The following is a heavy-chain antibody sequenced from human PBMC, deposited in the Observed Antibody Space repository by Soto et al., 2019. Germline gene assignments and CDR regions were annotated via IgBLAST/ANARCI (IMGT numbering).Heavy chain of an antibody. CDR1: GFTFSSYG. J-gene: IGHJ6*02. V-gene: IGHV3-30*18. CDR3: AKDKYSSSSSYYYYYGMDV. D-gene: IGHD6-6*01. Sequence: QVQLVESGGGVVQPGRSLRLSCAASGFTFSSYGMHWVRQAPGKGLEWVAVISYDGSNKYYADSVKGRFTISRDNSKNTLYLQMNSLRAEDTAVYYCAKDKYSSSSSYYYYYGMDVWGQGTTVTVSS. CDR2: ISYDGSNK.